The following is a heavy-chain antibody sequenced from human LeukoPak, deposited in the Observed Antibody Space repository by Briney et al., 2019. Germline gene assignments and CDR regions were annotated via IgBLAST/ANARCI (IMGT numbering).Heavy chain of an antibody. CDR1: GGTFSSYA. Sequence: SVKVSCKASGGTFSSYAISWVRQAPGQGLEWMGRIIPIFGIANYAQKFQGRVTITADKSTSTAYMELSSLRSEDTAVYYCATSIFGGYYFDYWGQGTLVTVSS. J-gene: IGHJ4*02. V-gene: IGHV1-69*04. CDR3: ATSIFGGYYFDY. CDR2: IIPIFGIA. D-gene: IGHD3-3*01.